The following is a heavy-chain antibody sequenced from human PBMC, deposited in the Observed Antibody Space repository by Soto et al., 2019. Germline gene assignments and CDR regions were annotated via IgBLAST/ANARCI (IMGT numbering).Heavy chain of an antibody. CDR3: ARGYYYGSGRPTPGGMDV. J-gene: IGHJ6*02. CDR1: GYTFTNYD. V-gene: IGHV1-18*01. Sequence: QVHLVQSGAEVKKPGASVKVSCKASGYTFTNYDINWLRQAPGQGLEWMGWISTYTGNTNYAQKLQGRVTMTTDTSTSTAYMELRSLSSDDTAVYYCARGYYYGSGRPTPGGMDVWGQGPTVTVAS. CDR2: ISTYTGNT. D-gene: IGHD3-10*01.